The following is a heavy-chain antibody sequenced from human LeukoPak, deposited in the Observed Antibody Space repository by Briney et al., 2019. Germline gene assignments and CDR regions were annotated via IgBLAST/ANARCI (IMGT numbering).Heavy chain of an antibody. D-gene: IGHD3-22*01. CDR1: GSTFSSYA. CDR3: AKVVYDSTVFDY. CDR2: ISGSGGST. J-gene: IGHJ4*02. Sequence: GGSLRLSCAASGSTFSSYAMSWVRQAPGKGLEWVSAISGSGGSTYYADSVKGRFTISRDNSKNTLYLQMNSLRAEDTAVYYCAKVVYDSTVFDYWGQGTLVTVSS. V-gene: IGHV3-23*01.